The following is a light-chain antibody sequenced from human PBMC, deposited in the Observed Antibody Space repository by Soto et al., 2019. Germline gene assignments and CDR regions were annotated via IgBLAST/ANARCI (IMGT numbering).Light chain of an antibody. J-gene: IGKJ1*01. CDR2: RAS. V-gene: IGKV3-20*01. Sequence: NVLTQSPGTLSLSPGDRATLSCRASQTLSGNYLAWYQQKPGQAPRILIYRASTRATGVSDRFSGSGSGIDFTLTITRLAPEDFAVYYCHHYGASPWSCGQGTKVEIK. CDR3: HHYGASPWS. CDR1: QTLSGNY.